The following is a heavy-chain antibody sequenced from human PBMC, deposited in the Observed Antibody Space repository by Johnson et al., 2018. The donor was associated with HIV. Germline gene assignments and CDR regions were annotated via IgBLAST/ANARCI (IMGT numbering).Heavy chain of an antibody. V-gene: IGHV3-20*04. J-gene: IGHJ3*02. D-gene: IGHD3-10*01. Sequence: VQLVESGGGVVRPGESLRLSCAASGFTFNDYAMTWLRQAPGKGLEWVSGINWNGGSTGYPDSVKGRFTISRDNAKNSLYLQMNSLRAEDTALYYCGRALTMVRGVISDALDIWGQETMVTVSS. CDR3: GRALTMVRGVISDALDI. CDR1: GFTFNDYA. CDR2: INWNGGST.